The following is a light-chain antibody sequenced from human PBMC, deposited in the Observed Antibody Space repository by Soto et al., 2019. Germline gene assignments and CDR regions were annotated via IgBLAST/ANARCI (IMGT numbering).Light chain of an antibody. J-gene: IGLJ1*01. CDR1: SSNIGNNA. V-gene: IGLV1-36*01. CDR2: YND. Sequence: QSVLTQSPSVSEAPRQRVTISCFGSSSNIGNNAVNWYQQLPGKAPKLLMYYNDLLPSGVSDRFSGSKSGTSASLAISGLQSEDEAEYYCAEWDDSLNGYVFGTATKLTVL. CDR3: AEWDDSLNGYV.